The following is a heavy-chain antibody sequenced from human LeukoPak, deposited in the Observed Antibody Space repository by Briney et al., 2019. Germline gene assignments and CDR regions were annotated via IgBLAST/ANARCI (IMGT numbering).Heavy chain of an antibody. J-gene: IGHJ4*02. CDR2: ISDSDGTT. D-gene: IGHD6-19*01. V-gene: IGHV3-23*01. CDR3: AKLSSGWFEDF. Sequence: QAGGSLRLSCAASGFTFSSYAMTWVRQARGEGLEWVSPISDSDGTTYYVDSVKRRFTISRDFSKNTLYLQMNSLRAGDTAVYYCAKLSSGWFEDFWGQGTLVTVSS. CDR1: GFTFSSYA.